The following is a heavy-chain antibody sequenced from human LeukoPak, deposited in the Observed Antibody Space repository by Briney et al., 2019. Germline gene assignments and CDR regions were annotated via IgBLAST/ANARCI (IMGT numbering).Heavy chain of an antibody. CDR3: ANKYYYDSSGSSSYYFDY. D-gene: IGHD3-22*01. Sequence: PGGSLRLSCPASGLTFSSYAMNWVRQAPGKGLEWVSTIADSGGSTYYADSVKGRFTISRDNSKNTVYLQMNSLSAEDTAVYYCANKYYYDSSGSSSYYFDYWGQGTLVTVSS. CDR1: GLTFSSYA. CDR2: IADSGGST. V-gene: IGHV3-23*01. J-gene: IGHJ4*02.